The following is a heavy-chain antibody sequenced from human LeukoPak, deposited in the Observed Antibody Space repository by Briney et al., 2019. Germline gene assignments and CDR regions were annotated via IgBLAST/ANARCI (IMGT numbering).Heavy chain of an antibody. CDR3: ARDNHCSSTSCYGSVDYYYMDV. Sequence: ASVKVSCKASGYTFTSYGISWVRQAPGQGLEWMGWISAYNGNTNYAQKLQGRVTMTTDTSTSTAYMELRSLRSDDTAVYYCARDNHCSSTSCYGSVDYYYMDVWGKGTTVTVSS. CDR2: ISAYNGNT. J-gene: IGHJ6*03. CDR1: GYTFTSYG. V-gene: IGHV1-18*01. D-gene: IGHD2-2*01.